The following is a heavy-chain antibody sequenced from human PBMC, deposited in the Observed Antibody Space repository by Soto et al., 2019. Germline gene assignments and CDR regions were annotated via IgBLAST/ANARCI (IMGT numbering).Heavy chain of an antibody. J-gene: IGHJ3*02. D-gene: IGHD1-26*01. Sequence: SQTLSLTCAISGDSVSSNSAAWNWIRQSPSRGLEWLGRTYYRSKWYNDYAVSVKSRITINPDTSKNQFSLQLNSVTPEDTAVYYCARGLSVIYSLFGLGAFDIWGPGTIVTVS. CDR1: GDSVSSNSAA. CDR2: TYYRSKWYN. V-gene: IGHV6-1*01. CDR3: ARGLSVIYSLFGLGAFDI.